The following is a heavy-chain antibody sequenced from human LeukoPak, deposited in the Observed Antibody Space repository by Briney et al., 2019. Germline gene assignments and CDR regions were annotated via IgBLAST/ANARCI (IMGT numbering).Heavy chain of an antibody. CDR2: ISSDGTNK. J-gene: IGHJ6*02. CDR1: RFTSSRYG. Sequence: GGSLRLSCAASRFTSSRYGMYWVRQAPGKGLEWVAVISSDGTNKYYADSVKGRFTISRDNSKNTLYLQMNSLRAEDTAVYYCAKDPIAVAGNNYYRMDVWGQGTTVSVSS. D-gene: IGHD6-19*01. V-gene: IGHV3-30*18. CDR3: AKDPIAVAGNNYYRMDV.